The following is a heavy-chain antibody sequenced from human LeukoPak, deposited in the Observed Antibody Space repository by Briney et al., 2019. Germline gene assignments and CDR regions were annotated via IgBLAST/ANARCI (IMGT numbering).Heavy chain of an antibody. CDR1: GGSFSGYY. D-gene: IGHD4-17*01. Sequence: KASETLSLTCAVYGGSFSGYYWSWIRQPPGKGLEWIGEINHSGSTNYNPSLKSRVTISVDTSKNQFSLKLSSVTAADTAVYYCARGSSYGDYPLDYWGQGTLVTVSS. CDR3: ARGSSYGDYPLDY. V-gene: IGHV4-34*01. CDR2: INHSGST. J-gene: IGHJ4*02.